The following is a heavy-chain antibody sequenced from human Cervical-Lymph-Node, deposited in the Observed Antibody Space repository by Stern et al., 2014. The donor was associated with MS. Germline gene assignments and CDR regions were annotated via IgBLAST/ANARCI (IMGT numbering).Heavy chain of an antibody. D-gene: IGHD3-9*01. V-gene: IGHV4-4*02. Sequence: QLQLQESGPGLVKPSGTLSLTCAVSGGSILRTDWWSWVRQPPGKGLEWIGEFYHSGSANYTPPLKSRFTISVDKSKNQFPLNLPSVTAADTALYYCASRTLTFPYYFDSWGQGTLVTVSS. CDR3: ASRTLTFPYYFDS. CDR2: FYHSGSA. CDR1: GGSILRTDW. J-gene: IGHJ4*02.